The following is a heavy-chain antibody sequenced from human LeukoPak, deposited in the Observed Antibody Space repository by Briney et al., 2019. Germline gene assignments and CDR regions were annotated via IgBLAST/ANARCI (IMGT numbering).Heavy chain of an antibody. D-gene: IGHD6-19*01. CDR1: GFTFSSYA. CDR3: AKWYSSGWYFVAWDY. CDR2: ISGSAGST. V-gene: IGHV3-23*01. Sequence: GGSLRLSCAASGFTFSSYAMSWVRQAPGKGLEWVSAISGSAGSTYYADSVKGRFTISRDNSKNTLYLQMNSLRAEDTAVYYCAKWYSSGWYFVAWDYWGQGTLVTVSS. J-gene: IGHJ4*02.